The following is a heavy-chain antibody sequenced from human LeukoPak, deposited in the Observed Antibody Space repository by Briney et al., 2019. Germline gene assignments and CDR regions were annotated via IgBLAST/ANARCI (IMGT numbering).Heavy chain of an antibody. CDR2: ISGSGGST. D-gene: IGHD6-13*01. CDR1: GFTFSSYA. V-gene: IGHV3-23*01. Sequence: GGSLRLSCAASGFTFSSYAMSWVRQAPGKGLEWVSAISGSGGSTYYADSVKGRFTISRDNSKNTLYLQMNSLRAEDTAVYYCAKDNAAARQLLKIRGSYFDYWGQGTLVTVSS. J-gene: IGHJ4*02. CDR3: AKDNAAARQLLKIRGSYFDY.